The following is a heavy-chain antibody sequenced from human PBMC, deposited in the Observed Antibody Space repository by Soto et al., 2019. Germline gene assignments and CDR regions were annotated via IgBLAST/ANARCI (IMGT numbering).Heavy chain of an antibody. CDR3: AKFRGPSYSYYYMDV. CDR2: ISGSGRTT. V-gene: IGHV3-23*01. J-gene: IGHJ6*03. D-gene: IGHD3-16*01. CDR1: GFTFSTYA. Sequence: EVQLLESGGGLVQPGGSLRLSCATSGFTFSTYAMNWLRQAPGRGLECVSFISGSGRTTYYADSVKGRFTVSRDNSKNTLYLQMNSLRAEDTALYYCAKFRGPSYSYYYMDVWQRGHGHRLL.